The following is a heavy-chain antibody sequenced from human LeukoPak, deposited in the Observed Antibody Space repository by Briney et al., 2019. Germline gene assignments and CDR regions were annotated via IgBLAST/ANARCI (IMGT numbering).Heavy chain of an antibody. Sequence: GGSLRLSCAASRFTFSSYALSWLRQAPGKGLEWVSAISGSDGKTYYVDSVNGRLTLSRHSSKKTLYLQMNTQTATDAAGYYFPKVGTSVTTYYYYYMYVWGKGTTVTVSS. V-gene: IGHV3-23*01. CDR3: PKVGTSVTTYYYYYMYV. CDR2: ISGSDGKT. J-gene: IGHJ6*03. CDR1: RFTFSSYA. D-gene: IGHD4-17*01.